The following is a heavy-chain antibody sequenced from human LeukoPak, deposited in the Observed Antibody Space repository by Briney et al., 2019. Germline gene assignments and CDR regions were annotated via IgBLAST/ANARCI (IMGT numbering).Heavy chain of an antibody. D-gene: IGHD4-11*01. V-gene: IGHV1-69*02. CDR2: IIPILGIA. J-gene: IGHJ1*01. Sequence: SVKVSCKASGGTCSSYTISWVRQAPGQGLEWMGRIIPILGIANYAQKFQGRVTITADKSTSTAYMELSSLRSEDTAVYYCARTTTVTREYFQHWGQGTLVTVSS. CDR3: ARTTTVTREYFQH. CDR1: GGTCSSYT.